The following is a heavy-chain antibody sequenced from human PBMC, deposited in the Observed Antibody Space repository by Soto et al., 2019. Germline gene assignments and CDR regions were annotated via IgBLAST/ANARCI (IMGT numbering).Heavy chain of an antibody. V-gene: IGHV2-5*02. CDR1: GFSLSTTRVG. D-gene: IGHD6-19*01. CDR2: IYWDDDK. Sequence: QITLKESGPTLVKPTQTLTLTCSFSGFSLSTTRVGVGWIRQPPGEALEWLALIYWDDDKRYSPSLKTRLTITKDSPINRVALTMSDMDPVDTATYYCAHIVVDGLGYYFDYWGQGTLVTVSS. J-gene: IGHJ4*02. CDR3: AHIVVDGLGYYFDY.